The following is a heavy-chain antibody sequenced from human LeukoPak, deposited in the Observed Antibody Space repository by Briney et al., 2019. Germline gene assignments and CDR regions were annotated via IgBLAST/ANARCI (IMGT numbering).Heavy chain of an antibody. CDR2: IYYSGST. CDR1: GGSISSSSYY. CDR3: ASPMGQWLVPSY. V-gene: IGHV4-39*07. Sequence: SETLSLTCTVSGGSISSSSYYWGWIRQPPGKGLEWIGSIYYSGSTYYNPSLKSRVTISVDTSKNQFSLKLSSVTAADTAVYYCASPMGQWLVPSYWGQGTLVTVSS. D-gene: IGHD6-19*01. J-gene: IGHJ4*02.